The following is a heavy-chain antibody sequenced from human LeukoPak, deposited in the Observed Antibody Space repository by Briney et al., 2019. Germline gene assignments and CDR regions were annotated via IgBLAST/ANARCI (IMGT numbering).Heavy chain of an antibody. D-gene: IGHD3-16*01. CDR3: AKGTWGGYYFDC. Sequence: GGSLRLSCAASGFTFSSYAMTWVRQAPGEGLDWVSAISTSGSNTYSADSAKGRFTISRDNSKNTLYLQMNSLRAEGTAIYYCAKGTWGGYYFDCWGQGTLVTVSS. CDR2: ISTSGSNT. CDR1: GFTFSSYA. V-gene: IGHV3-23*01. J-gene: IGHJ4*02.